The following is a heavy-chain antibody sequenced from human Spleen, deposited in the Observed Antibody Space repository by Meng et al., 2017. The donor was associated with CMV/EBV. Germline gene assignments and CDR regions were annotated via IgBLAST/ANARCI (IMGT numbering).Heavy chain of an antibody. CDR2: FMPILGTS. J-gene: IGHJ4*02. Sequence: SGGDFNTYGFSWGRQAPGQGLEWMGAFMPILGTSTYAQDFQGKVTITGDKSTSTVYMELRSLRSDDTAVYYCARSMSPLVGHSEIDSWGLGTLVTVSS. CDR1: GGDFNTYG. V-gene: IGHV1-69*06. CDR3: ARSMSPLVGHSEIDS. D-gene: IGHD1-26*01.